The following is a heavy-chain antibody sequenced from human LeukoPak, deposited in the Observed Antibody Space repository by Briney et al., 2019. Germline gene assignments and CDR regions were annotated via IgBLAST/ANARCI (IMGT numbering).Heavy chain of an antibody. J-gene: IGHJ4*02. V-gene: IGHV4-59*08. D-gene: IGHD1-26*01. Sequence: SETLSLTCTVSGGSISSYYWSWIRQPPGKGLEWIGYIYYSGSTNYNPSLKSRVTISVDTSKNQFSLKLSSVTAADTAVYYCARQWELPFPFDYWGQGTLVTVSS. CDR2: IYYSGST. CDR1: GGSISSYY. CDR3: ARQWELPFPFDY.